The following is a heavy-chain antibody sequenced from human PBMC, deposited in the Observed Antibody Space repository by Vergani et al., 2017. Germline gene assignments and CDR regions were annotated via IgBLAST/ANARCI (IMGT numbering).Heavy chain of an antibody. J-gene: IGHJ4*02. CDR1: GYTFTGYY. CDR3: ARDLECIAVAREHNDY. D-gene: IGHD6-19*01. CDR2: INPNSGGT. V-gene: IGHV1-2*02. Sequence: QVQLVQSGAEVKKPGASVKVSCKASGYTFTGYYMHWVRQAPGQGLEWMGWINPNSGGTNYAQKFQGRVTMTRATFISTAYMELSRLRSDDTAVDYCARDLECIAVAREHNDYWGQGTLVTVSS.